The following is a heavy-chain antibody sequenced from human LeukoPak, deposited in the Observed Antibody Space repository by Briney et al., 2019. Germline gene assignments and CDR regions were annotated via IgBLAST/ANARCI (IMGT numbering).Heavy chain of an antibody. V-gene: IGHV3-30*02. Sequence: GGSLRLSCAASEFTFSSYGMHWVRQAPGKGLEWVAFIRFDGSNKYYADSVKGRFTISRDNSKHTLYLQMNSLRAEDTAVYYCAKGTLEHCTGAICYPFDYWGQGSLVTVSS. J-gene: IGHJ4*02. CDR3: AKGTLEHCTGAICYPFDY. CDR2: IRFDGSNK. CDR1: EFTFSSYG. D-gene: IGHD2-8*02.